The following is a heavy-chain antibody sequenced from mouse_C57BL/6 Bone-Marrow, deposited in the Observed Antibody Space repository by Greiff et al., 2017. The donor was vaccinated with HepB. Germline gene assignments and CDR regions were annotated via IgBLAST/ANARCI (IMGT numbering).Heavy chain of an antibody. D-gene: IGHD2-3*01. J-gene: IGHJ3*01. Sequence: VKLVESGAELARPGASVKLSCKASGYTFTSYGISWVKQRTGQGLEWIGEIYPRSGNTYYNEKFKGKATLTADKSSSTAYMEIRSLTSEDSAVYFCARRGWLLEFAYWGQGTLVTVSA. CDR1: GYTFTSYG. CDR2: IYPRSGNT. CDR3: ARRGWLLEFAY. V-gene: IGHV1-81*01.